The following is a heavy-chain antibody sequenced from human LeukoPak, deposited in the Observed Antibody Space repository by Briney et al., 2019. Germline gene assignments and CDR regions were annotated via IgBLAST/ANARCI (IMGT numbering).Heavy chain of an antibody. CDR2: ISAYNKR. CDR3: ARVSAPPDYGDYVSENWFDP. V-gene: IGHV1-18*01. D-gene: IGHD4-17*01. Sequence: ASVTVSCKASVYTFTSYGINWVRQAPGQGLEWMGWISAYNKRNYAQKFQGRVTMTTDTSTSTAYMELRNLRSDDTAVYYCARVSAPPDYGDYVSENWFDPWGQGTPVTVSS. J-gene: IGHJ5*02. CDR1: VYTFTSYG.